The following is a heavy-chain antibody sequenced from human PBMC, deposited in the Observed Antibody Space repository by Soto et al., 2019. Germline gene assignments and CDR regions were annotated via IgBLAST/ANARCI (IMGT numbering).Heavy chain of an antibody. V-gene: IGHV1-46*01. D-gene: IGHD3-22*01. J-gene: IGHJ3*02. CDR2: INPSGGST. CDR3: AREEYYYDSSGYYPLDAFDI. CDR1: GYSLTSYY. Sequence: SVKVSCKASGYSLTSYYMHWVRQAPGQGLEWMGIINPSGGSTSYAQKFQGRVTMTRDTSTSTVYMELSSLRSEDTAVYYCAREEYYYDSSGYYPLDAFDIWGQGTMVTVSS.